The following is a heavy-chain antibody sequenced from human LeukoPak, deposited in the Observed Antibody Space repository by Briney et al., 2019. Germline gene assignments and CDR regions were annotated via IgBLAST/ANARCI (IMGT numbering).Heavy chain of an antibody. D-gene: IGHD3-3*01. CDR2: IKQDGSEK. V-gene: IGHV3-7*01. J-gene: IGHJ6*03. Sequence: GGSLRLSCEASGLTFNKYWMTWVRQAPGKGLEWVANIKQDGSEKNYVDSVKGRFTISRDNAKNSLSLRMNSLSAEDTAVYYCARGQRAHVEWSSYMDVWGKGTTVTVSS. CDR3: ARGQRAHVEWSSYMDV. CDR1: GLTFNKYW.